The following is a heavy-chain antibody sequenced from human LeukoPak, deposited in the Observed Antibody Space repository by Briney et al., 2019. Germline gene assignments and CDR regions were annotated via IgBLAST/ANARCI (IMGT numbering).Heavy chain of an antibody. CDR3: ARGPLWLRVRGLDWFDP. V-gene: IGHV1-69*05. J-gene: IGHJ5*02. Sequence: SVKVSCKASGGTFSTYAISWVRQAPGQGLEWMGGIIPIFGTANYAQKFQGRVTITTDESTGTAYMELSSLRSEDTAVYYCARGPLWLRVRGLDWFDPWGQGTLVTVSS. CDR2: IIPIFGTA. CDR1: GGTFSTYA. D-gene: IGHD5-18*01.